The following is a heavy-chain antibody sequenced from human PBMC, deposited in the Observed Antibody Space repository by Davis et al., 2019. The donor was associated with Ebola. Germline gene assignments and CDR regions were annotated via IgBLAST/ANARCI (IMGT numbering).Heavy chain of an antibody. CDR2: ISGSGGST. V-gene: IGHV3-23*01. D-gene: IGHD3-3*01. CDR1: GFTFSSYA. Sequence: PGGSLRLSCAASGFTFSSYAMSWVRQAPGKGLEWVSAISGSGGSTYYADSVKGRFTISRDNSKNTLYLQMNSLRAEDTAVYYCAKDLSRITIFGGWVDYWGQGTLVTVSS. CDR3: AKDLSRITIFGGWVDY. J-gene: IGHJ4*02.